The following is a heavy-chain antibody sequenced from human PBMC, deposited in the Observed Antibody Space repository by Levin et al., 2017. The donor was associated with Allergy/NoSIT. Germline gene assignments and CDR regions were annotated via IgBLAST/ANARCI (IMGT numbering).Heavy chain of an antibody. CDR3: AKMYSSGWYLFAFDI. J-gene: IGHJ3*02. V-gene: IGHV3-9*01. D-gene: IGHD6-19*01. Sequence: PGGSLRLSCAASGFTFDDYAMHWVRQAPGKGLEWVSGISWNSGSIGYADSVKGRFTISRDNAKNSLYLQMNSLRAEDTALYYCAKMYSSGWYLFAFDIWGQGTMVTVSS. CDR1: GFTFDDYA. CDR2: ISWNSGSI.